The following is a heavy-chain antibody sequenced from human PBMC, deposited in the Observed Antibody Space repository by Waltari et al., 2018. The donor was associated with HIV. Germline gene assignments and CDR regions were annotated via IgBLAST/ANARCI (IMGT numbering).Heavy chain of an antibody. Sequence: EVQLVESGGGLVQPGGSLRLSCAASGFTFSSYWMSWVRQAPGKGLELVANIKQDGSEKYYVDSVKGRFTISRDNAKNSLYLQMNSLRAEDTAVYYCARDLGKEYYYDSSGFYWGQGTLVTVSS. V-gene: IGHV3-7*01. CDR2: IKQDGSEK. CDR1: GFTFSSYW. CDR3: ARDLGKEYYYDSSGFY. J-gene: IGHJ4*02. D-gene: IGHD3-22*01.